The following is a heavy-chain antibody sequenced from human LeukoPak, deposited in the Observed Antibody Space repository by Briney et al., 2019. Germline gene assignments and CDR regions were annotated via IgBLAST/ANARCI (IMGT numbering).Heavy chain of an antibody. V-gene: IGHV1-2*02. CDR3: ASQQYSSSWYDY. D-gene: IGHD6-13*01. Sequence: GASVKVSCKATGYTFTGYYMHWVRQAPGQGLEWMGWINPNSGGTDYAQKFQGRVTMTRDTSISTAYMELSRLRSYDTAVYYCASQQYSSSWYDYWGQGTLVTVSS. J-gene: IGHJ4*02. CDR1: GYTFTGYY. CDR2: INPNSGGT.